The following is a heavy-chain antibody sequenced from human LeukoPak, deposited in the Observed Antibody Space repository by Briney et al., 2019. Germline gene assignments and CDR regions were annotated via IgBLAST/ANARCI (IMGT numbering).Heavy chain of an antibody. D-gene: IGHD1-26*01. Sequence: QPGGSLRLSCAASGFTFSSYRMSWVRQAPGKGLEWVANIKQDGSEKYYVDSVKGRFTISRDNAKNSLYLQMNSLRAEDTAVYYCARHVVVGAFDAFDIWGQGTMVTVSS. CDR2: IKQDGSEK. J-gene: IGHJ3*02. CDR3: ARHVVVGAFDAFDI. CDR1: GFTFSSYR. V-gene: IGHV3-7*01.